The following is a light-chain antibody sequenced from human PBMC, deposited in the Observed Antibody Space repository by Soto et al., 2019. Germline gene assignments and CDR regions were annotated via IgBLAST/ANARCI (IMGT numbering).Light chain of an antibody. CDR3: QQRDNWPWS. CDR1: QSVRSN. J-gene: IGKJ1*01. V-gene: IGKV3-11*01. Sequence: ETVLTQSPATLSLSPGERATLSCRASQSVRSNLAWYQHKPGQAPRLLIYDASNRATGIPGRFSGSGSGTDFTLTISNLEPEDFAVYYCQQRDNWPWSFGQGAKVEIK. CDR2: DAS.